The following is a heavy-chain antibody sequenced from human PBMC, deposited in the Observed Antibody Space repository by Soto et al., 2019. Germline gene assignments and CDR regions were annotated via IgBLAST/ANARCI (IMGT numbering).Heavy chain of an antibody. CDR1: GGSLSGYY. J-gene: IGHJ2*01. CDR3: ARRIAVAGNYRYFDL. V-gene: IGHV4-34*01. Sequence: QVQLQQWGAGLLKPSETLSLTCAVYGGSLSGYYWSCIRQPPGKGLEWIGEINHGGSTNYNPSLKSRATISVDTSKNQFSLRLSSVTAADTAVYYCARRIAVAGNYRYFDLWGRGTLVTVSS. CDR2: INHGGST. D-gene: IGHD6-19*01.